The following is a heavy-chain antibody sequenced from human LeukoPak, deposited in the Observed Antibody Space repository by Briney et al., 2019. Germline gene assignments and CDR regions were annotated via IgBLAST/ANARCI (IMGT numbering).Heavy chain of an antibody. V-gene: IGHV1-69*04. Sequence: ASVKVSCKASGGTFTNYAINWVRQAPGKGFEWMGRNIPILDVTNYAQKFQGRVHITADQSTSTAYMELSSLRSEDTAVYYCARGGGVDILTGFQYWGQGTLVTVSS. D-gene: IGHD3-9*01. CDR2: NIPILDVT. CDR3: ARGGGVDILTGFQY. J-gene: IGHJ4*02. CDR1: GGTFTNYA.